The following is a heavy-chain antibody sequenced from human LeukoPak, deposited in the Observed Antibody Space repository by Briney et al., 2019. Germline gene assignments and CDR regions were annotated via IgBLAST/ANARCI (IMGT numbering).Heavy chain of an antibody. V-gene: IGHV3-74*01. CDR1: GVTFSSYW. Sequence: PGGSLRLSCAASGVTFSSYWIHWVRQVPGQGLVWVSVINSDGGSTSYADSVKGRFTISRDNAKNTLYLQMNSLRAEDTAFYYCARGGSSSWYGSLDYWGQGTLVTVSS. CDR3: ARGGSSSWYGSLDY. J-gene: IGHJ4*02. CDR2: INSDGGST. D-gene: IGHD6-13*01.